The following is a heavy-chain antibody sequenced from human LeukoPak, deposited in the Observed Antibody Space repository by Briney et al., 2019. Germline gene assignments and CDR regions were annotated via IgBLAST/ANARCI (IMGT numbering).Heavy chain of an antibody. D-gene: IGHD6-13*01. CDR1: GFTVSSNY. Sequence: GGSLRLSCAASGFTVSSNYMSWVRQAPGKGLEWVSVIYSGGSTYYADSVKGRFTISRDNSKNTLYLQMNSLRGEDTAVYYCARASAAYSSSWFDYWGQGTLVTVSS. CDR3: ARASAAYSSSWFDY. V-gene: IGHV3-66*01. J-gene: IGHJ5*01. CDR2: IYSGGST.